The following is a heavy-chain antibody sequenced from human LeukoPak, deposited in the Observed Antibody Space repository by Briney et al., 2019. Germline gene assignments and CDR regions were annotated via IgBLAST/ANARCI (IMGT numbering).Heavy chain of an antibody. Sequence: GGSLRLSCAASGFTFSNAWMSWVRQAPGKGLEWVSAISGSGGSTYYADSVKGRFTISRDNSKNTLYLQMNSLRAEDTAVYYCAKDARDGYNSRGAFHDAFDIWGQGTMVTVSS. V-gene: IGHV3-23*01. J-gene: IGHJ3*02. CDR1: GFTFSNAW. D-gene: IGHD5-24*01. CDR3: AKDARDGYNSRGAFHDAFDI. CDR2: ISGSGGST.